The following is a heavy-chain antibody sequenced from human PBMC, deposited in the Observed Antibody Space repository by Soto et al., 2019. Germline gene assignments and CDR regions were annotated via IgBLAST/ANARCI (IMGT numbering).Heavy chain of an antibody. CDR2: IYWDDDK. V-gene: IGHV2-5*02. Sequence: KESGPTLVKPTQTLTLTCTFSGFSLSTSGVGVGWIRQPPGKALEWLALIYWDDDKRYSPSLRSRLTINKDTSKNQVVLTMTNMDPVDTATYYCIQSRCGGDCLQSYASHYYYRMDVWGQGTTVTVSS. D-gene: IGHD2-21*02. CDR1: GFSLSTSGVG. J-gene: IGHJ6*02. CDR3: IQSRCGGDCLQSYASHYYYRMDV.